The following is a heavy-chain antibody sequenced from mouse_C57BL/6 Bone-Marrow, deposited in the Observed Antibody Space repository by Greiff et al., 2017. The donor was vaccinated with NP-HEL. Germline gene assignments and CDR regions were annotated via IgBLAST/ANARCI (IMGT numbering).Heavy chain of an antibody. CDR1: GYTFTDYE. V-gene: IGHV1-15*01. CDR2: IDPETGGT. CDR3: TRSRKPWFAY. Sequence: SGAELVRPGASVTLSCKASGYTFTDYEMHWVKQTPVHGLEWIGAIDPETGGTAYNQKFKGKAILTADKSSSTAYMELRSLTSEDSAVYYCTRSRKPWFAYWGQGTLVTVSA. J-gene: IGHJ3*01.